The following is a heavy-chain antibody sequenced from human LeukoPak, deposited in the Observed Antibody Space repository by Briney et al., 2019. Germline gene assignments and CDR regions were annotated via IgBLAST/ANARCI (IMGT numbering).Heavy chain of an antibody. CDR3: ARELYYYGSGIYGMDV. CDR1: GGTFSSYA. Sequence: SVKVSCRASGGTFSSYAISWVRQAPGQGLEWMGGIIPIFGTANYAQKFQGRVTITADKSTSTAYMELSSLRSEDTAVYYCARELYYYGSGIYGMDVWGKGTTVTVSS. D-gene: IGHD3-10*01. CDR2: IIPIFGTA. V-gene: IGHV1-69*06. J-gene: IGHJ6*04.